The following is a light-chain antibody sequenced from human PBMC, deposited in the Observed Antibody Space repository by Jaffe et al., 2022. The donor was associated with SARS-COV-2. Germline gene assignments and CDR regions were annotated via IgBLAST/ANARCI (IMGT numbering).Light chain of an antibody. CDR1: QNVNSH. J-gene: IGKJ4*01. V-gene: IGKV3-11*01. CDR3: QQRSDWPLT. CDR2: DAS. Sequence: EIVLTQSPATLSLSPGERATLSCRASQNVNSHLAWYQQKPGQAPSLLIYDASNRATGIPARFSGSGSETDFTLTIGSLEPEDFAVYFCQQRSDWPLTFGGGTRVQI.